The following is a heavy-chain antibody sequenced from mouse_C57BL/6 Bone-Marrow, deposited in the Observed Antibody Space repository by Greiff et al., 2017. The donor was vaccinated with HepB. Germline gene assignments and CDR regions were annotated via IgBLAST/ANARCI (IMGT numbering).Heavy chain of an antibody. Sequence: EVKLEESGGGLVKPGGSLKLSCAASGFTFSDYGMHWVRQAPEKGLEWVAYISSGSSTIYYADTVKGRFTISRDNAKNTLFLQMTSLRSEDTAMYYCARRGPNWGEGRSYFDYWGQGTTLTVSS. J-gene: IGHJ2*01. CDR3: ARRGPNWGEGRSYFDY. V-gene: IGHV5-17*01. CDR1: GFTFSDYG. CDR2: ISSGSSTI. D-gene: IGHD4-1*01.